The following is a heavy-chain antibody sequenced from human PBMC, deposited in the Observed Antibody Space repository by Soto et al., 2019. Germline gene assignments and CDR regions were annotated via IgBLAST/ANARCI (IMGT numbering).Heavy chain of an antibody. CDR2: ISHSSDYI. Sequence: VGSLRLSCAASGFTFSIYSMSWVRQAPGKGLEWVSSISHSSDYIYYTDSVKGRFTISRDNTKNSLYLQMNSLRAEDTAVYYCARSPGRDGYNHFEYWGQGTLVTVSS. D-gene: IGHD5-12*01. V-gene: IGHV3-21*01. CDR1: GFTFSIYS. CDR3: ARSPGRDGYNHFEY. J-gene: IGHJ4*02.